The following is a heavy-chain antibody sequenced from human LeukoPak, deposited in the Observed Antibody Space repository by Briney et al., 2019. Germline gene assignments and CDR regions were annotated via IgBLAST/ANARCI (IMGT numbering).Heavy chain of an antibody. CDR1: GFPFSTYT. V-gene: IGHV3-21*01. D-gene: IGHD3-3*01. CDR3: ARETTTIFGVVPYYFDY. J-gene: IGHJ4*02. Sequence: PGGSLRLSCAASGFPFSTYTMSWVRQAPGRGQEWVSSASSSSSYKYYADSVKGRFTISRDNAKNSLFLQMNSLRAEDTAVYYCARETTTIFGVVPYYFDYWGQGTLVTVSS. CDR2: ASSSSSYK.